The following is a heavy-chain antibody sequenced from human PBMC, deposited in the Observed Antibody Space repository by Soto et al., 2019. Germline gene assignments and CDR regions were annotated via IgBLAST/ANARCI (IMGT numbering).Heavy chain of an antibody. V-gene: IGHV1-3*01. Sequence: GASVKVSCKASGYTFTSYAMHWVRQAPGQRLEWMGWINAGNGNTKYSQKFQGRVTITRDTSASTAYMELSSLRSEDTAVYYCARDQDDILTGYAQGYYGMAFWGQGTTVTVSS. CDR2: INAGNGNT. D-gene: IGHD3-9*01. CDR1: GYTFTSYA. CDR3: ARDQDDILTGYAQGYYGMAF. J-gene: IGHJ6*02.